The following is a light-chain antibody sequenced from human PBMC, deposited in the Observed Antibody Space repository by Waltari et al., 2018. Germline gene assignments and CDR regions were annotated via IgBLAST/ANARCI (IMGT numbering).Light chain of an antibody. CDR3: AAWDDSLNGPVV. CDR2: SSK. Sequence: QSVLTQPPSASGTPGQRVTISCSGSSSNIGSNTVNWYQQLPGTAPKLLIDSSKQRPSGVPDRCSGSQSGTSASLAISGLQSEDEADYYCAAWDDSLNGPVVFGGGTKLTVL. CDR1: SSNIGSNT. V-gene: IGLV1-44*01. J-gene: IGLJ2*01.